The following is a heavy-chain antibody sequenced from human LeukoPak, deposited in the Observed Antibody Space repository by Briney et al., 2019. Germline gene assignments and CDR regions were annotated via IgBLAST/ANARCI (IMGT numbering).Heavy chain of an antibody. Sequence: PGRSLRLSCAASGFTFDDYAMHWVRQAPGKGLEWVSGISWNSGSIGYADSVKGRFTISRDNAKNSLYLQMNSLRAEDTALYYCAKDIKGYSSGWYDYWGQGTLVTVSS. CDR1: GFTFDDYA. D-gene: IGHD6-19*01. CDR3: AKDIKGYSSGWYDY. J-gene: IGHJ4*02. CDR2: ISWNSGSI. V-gene: IGHV3-9*01.